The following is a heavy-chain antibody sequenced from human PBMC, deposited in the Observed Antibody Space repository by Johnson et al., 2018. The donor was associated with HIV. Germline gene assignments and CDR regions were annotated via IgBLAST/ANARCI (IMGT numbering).Heavy chain of an antibody. CDR1: GFTFSTYG. V-gene: IGHV3-30*02. D-gene: IGHD2-2*01. CDR3: AKDWGGYAQHFFDI. Sequence: VQLVESGGGVVQPGGSLRLSCAASGFTFSTYGMHWVRQAPGKGLEWVSFIRYDGGNKYYADSVKGRFTISRDNSKHTLSLQMNTLRAEDTAVYYCAKDWGGYAQHFFDIWGQGTMLTVSS. J-gene: IGHJ3*02. CDR2: IRYDGGNK.